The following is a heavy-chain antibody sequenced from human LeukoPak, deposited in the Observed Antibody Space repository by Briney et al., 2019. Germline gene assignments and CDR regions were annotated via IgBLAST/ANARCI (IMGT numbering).Heavy chain of an antibody. V-gene: IGHV1-2*02. CDR3: ARVPPGYGDYPYYYYMDV. J-gene: IGHJ6*03. CDR1: GYTFTRYA. CDR2: INPNSGGT. Sequence: ASVKVSCKASGYTFTRYAMNWVRQAPGQGLEWMGWINPNSGGTNYAQKFQGRVTMTRDTSISTAYMELSRLRSDDTAVYYCARVPPGYGDYPYYYYMDVWGKGTTVTISS. D-gene: IGHD4-17*01.